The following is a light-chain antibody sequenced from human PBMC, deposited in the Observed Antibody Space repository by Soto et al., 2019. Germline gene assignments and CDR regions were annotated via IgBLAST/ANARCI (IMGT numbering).Light chain of an antibody. J-gene: IGKJ5*01. CDR1: QGIANY. CDR2: AAS. V-gene: IGKV1-27*01. CDR3: QKYDRVPLT. Sequence: DIQMTQSPPSRSASVGDNVPIPCRASQGIANYLAWYQQRPGKVPTLLIYAASTLHSGVPSRFSGSGSGTDFTLTISSLQPEDVATYYCQKYDRVPLTFGQGTRLEIK.